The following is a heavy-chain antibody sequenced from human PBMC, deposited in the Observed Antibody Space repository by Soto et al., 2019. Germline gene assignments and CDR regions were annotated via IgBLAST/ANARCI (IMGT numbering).Heavy chain of an antibody. D-gene: IGHD2-15*01. CDR2: ISSSSSYI. V-gene: IGHV3-21*01. J-gene: IGHJ6*02. CDR1: GFTFSSYS. CDR3: AIALVVVLAATSYGYCV. Sequence: EVQLVESGGGLVKPGGSLRLSCAASGFTFSSYSMNWVRQAPGKGLEWVSSISSSSSYIYYADSVKGRFTISRDNAKNSLYLKLNRLRAEDTAVYYCAIALVVVLAATSYGYCVWCQGTTVTVCS.